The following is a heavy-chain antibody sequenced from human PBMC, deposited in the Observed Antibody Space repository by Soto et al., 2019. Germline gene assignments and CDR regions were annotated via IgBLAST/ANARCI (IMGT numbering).Heavy chain of an antibody. Sequence: GGSLRLSCAASGFSFSSYSFTWVRQAPGKGLEWVAGISIGGDKTWHADSVRGRFTISRDNSKNTVYLQMKSLRVDDTAVYYCAKWDGYGDHWGQGTLVTVSS. J-gene: IGHJ5*02. CDR1: GFSFSSYS. CDR2: ISIGGDKT. D-gene: IGHD5-18*01. CDR3: AKWDGYGDH. V-gene: IGHV3-23*01.